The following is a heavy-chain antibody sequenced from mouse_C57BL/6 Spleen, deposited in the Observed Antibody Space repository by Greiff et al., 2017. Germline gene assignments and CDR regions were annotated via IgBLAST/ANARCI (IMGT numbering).Heavy chain of an antibody. CDR2: INPNYGTT. CDR3: ARRPYYDYPYYSMDY. D-gene: IGHD2-4*01. CDR1: GYSFTDYN. J-gene: IGHJ4*01. V-gene: IGHV1-39*01. Sequence: VQLQQSGPELVKPGSSVKISCKASGYSFTDYNMNWVKQSNGKSLEWIGVINPNYGTTSYNQKFKGKATLNVDQSSSTAYMQLNSLTSEDSAVXYCARRPYYDYPYYSMDYWGQGTSVTVSS.